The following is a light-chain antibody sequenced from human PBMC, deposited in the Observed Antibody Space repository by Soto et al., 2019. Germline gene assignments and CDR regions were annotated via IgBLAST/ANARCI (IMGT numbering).Light chain of an antibody. V-gene: IGKV3-11*01. CDR2: DAT. J-gene: IGKJ4*01. Sequence: EIVLTQSPATLSLSPGERATLSCRASQSVSKYLAWYQQKPGQAPRLLIYDATNRATGIPDRFSGSGSGTDFTLTSSSLEPEDFAVYYCQQRGDWPLTFGGGTKLEIK. CDR3: QQRGDWPLT. CDR1: QSVSKY.